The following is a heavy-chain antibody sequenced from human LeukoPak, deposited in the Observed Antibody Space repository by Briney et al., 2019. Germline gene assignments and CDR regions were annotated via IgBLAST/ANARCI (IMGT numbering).Heavy chain of an antibody. CDR3: AKDRYSYAFEYSDS. Sequence: PGGSLRLSCAASGFTFSSYGMHWVRQAPGKGLNWVAVISNAGSKKYYADSLKGRFTISRDNSKNTLSLQVSSLRTEDTAVYYCAKDRYSYAFEYSDSWAQGTLVTVSS. CDR2: ISNAGSKK. J-gene: IGHJ4*02. D-gene: IGHD5-18*01. CDR1: GFTFSSYG. V-gene: IGHV3-30*18.